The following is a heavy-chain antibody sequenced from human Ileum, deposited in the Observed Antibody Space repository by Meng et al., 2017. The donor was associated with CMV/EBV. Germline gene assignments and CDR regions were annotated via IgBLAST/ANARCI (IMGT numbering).Heavy chain of an antibody. V-gene: IGHV1-69*05. J-gene: IGHJ5*02. CDR3: ARGGPSAGTTRWFDP. Sequence: SVKVSCKTSGSTFYSYSITWVRQAPGQGLEWMGGIAPFFGPPNYAQKFQGRLTITTDDSTTTAFMELTRLTSDDTAVYYCARGGPSAGTTRWFDPWGHGTLVTVSS. D-gene: IGHD1-7*01. CDR2: IAPFFGPP. CDR1: GSTFYSYS.